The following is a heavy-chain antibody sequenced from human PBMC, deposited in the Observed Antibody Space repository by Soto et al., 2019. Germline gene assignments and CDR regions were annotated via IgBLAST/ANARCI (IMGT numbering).Heavy chain of an antibody. CDR2: IYWDDDK. CDR3: AHTPGTRITVVRELDNWFDP. J-gene: IGHJ5*02. D-gene: IGHD3-10*01. V-gene: IGHV2-5*02. CDR1: GFSLSTSGVG. Sequence: QITLKESGPTLVKPTQTLTLTCTFSGFSLSTSGVGVGWIRQPPGKALEWLALIYWDDDKRYSPSLKSRLTITKDTSKSQVVLTMTNMYPVDTATYYCAHTPGTRITVVRELDNWFDPWGQGTLVTVSS.